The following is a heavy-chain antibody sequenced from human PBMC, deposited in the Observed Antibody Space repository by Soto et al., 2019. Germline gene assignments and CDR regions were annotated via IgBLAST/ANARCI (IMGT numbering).Heavy chain of an antibody. J-gene: IGHJ6*02. CDR2: ISYDGSNK. V-gene: IGHV3-30-3*01. D-gene: IGHD1-1*01. Sequence: QVQLVESGGGVVQPGRSLRLSCAASGFTFSSYAMHWVRQAPGKGLEWVAVISYDGSNKYYADSLKGRFTISRDNSKNTLYLQMNSLRAEDTAVYYCARAPGGTTYYYYGMDVWGQGTTVTVSS. CDR3: ARAPGGTTYYYYGMDV. CDR1: GFTFSSYA.